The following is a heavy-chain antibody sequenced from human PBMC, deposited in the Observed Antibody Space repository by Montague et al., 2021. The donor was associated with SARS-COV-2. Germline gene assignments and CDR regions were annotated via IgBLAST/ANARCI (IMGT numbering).Heavy chain of an antibody. Sequence: SLRISCAASGFIFDDYAMHWVRQAPGKGLEWVSGISWNSGFLGYADSVKGRFTISRDNAKNSLYLQMNSLRAEDTALYYCAKDTISTSGWQTYFDYWGQGTLVTVSS. V-gene: IGHV3-9*01. J-gene: IGHJ4*02. CDR1: GFIFDDYA. CDR2: ISWNSGFL. D-gene: IGHD2/OR15-2a*01. CDR3: AKDTISTSGWQTYFDY.